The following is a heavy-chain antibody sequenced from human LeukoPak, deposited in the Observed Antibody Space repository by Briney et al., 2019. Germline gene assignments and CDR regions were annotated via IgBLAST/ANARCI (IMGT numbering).Heavy chain of an antibody. CDR2: IYYSGST. V-gene: IGHV4-59*01. J-gene: IGHJ4*02. CDR3: ARAAREMATTPDFDY. Sequence: SETLSLTCTVSGGSISSYYWSWIRQPPGKGLEWIGYIYYSGSTNYNPSLKSRVTISVDTSKNQFSLKLSSVTAADTAVYYCARAAREMATTPDFDYWGQGTLVTVSS. CDR1: GGSISSYY. D-gene: IGHD5-24*01.